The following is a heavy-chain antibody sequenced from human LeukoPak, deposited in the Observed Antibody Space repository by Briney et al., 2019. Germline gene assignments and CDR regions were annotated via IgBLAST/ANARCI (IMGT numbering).Heavy chain of an antibody. CDR3: AREVRKGVDY. J-gene: IGHJ4*02. V-gene: IGHV4-34*01. D-gene: IGHD1-14*01. Sequence: SETLSLTCAVYGGSFSGYYWSWIRQPPGKGLEWIGEINHSGSTNYNPSLKSRVTISVDTSKNQFSLKLSSVTAADTAVYYCAREVRKGVDYWGQGTLVTVSS. CDR1: GGSFSGYY. CDR2: INHSGST.